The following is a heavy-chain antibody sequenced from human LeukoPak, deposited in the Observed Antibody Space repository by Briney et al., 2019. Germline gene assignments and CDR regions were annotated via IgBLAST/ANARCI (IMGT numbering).Heavy chain of an antibody. D-gene: IGHD2/OR15-2a*01. CDR3: ATDRNEGKYYDY. J-gene: IGHJ4*02. V-gene: IGHV3-30*02. CDR1: GLKFRNYG. Sequence: GGSLRLSCVASGLKFRNYGMHWVRQAPGKGLEWVTFIWYDGSHQYYIDSVKGRFTVSRDNAKSTLFLQMDSLRAEDTAVYYCATDRNEGKYYDYWGQGTLVTVSS. CDR2: IWYDGSHQ.